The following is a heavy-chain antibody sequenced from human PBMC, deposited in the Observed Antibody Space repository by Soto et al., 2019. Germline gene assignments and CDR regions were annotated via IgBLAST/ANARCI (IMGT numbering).Heavy chain of an antibody. J-gene: IGHJ6*03. D-gene: IGHD3-10*01. CDR2: IYYSGST. CDR1: GGSISSSSYY. Sequence: SETLSLTCTVSGGSISSSSYYWGWIRQPPGKGLEWIGSIYYSGSTYYNPSLKSRVTISVDTSKNQFSLKLSSVTAADTAVYYCARLPGGTYYYGSGSYHHSHYYMDVWGKGTTVTVSS. V-gene: IGHV4-39*01. CDR3: ARLPGGTYYYGSGSYHHSHYYMDV.